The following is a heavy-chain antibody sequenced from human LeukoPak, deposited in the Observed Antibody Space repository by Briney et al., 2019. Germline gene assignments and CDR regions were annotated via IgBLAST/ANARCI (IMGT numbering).Heavy chain of an antibody. CDR3: AREVKVGNTGYYFDY. V-gene: IGHV4-59*01. CDR1: GDSISGYY. CDR2: IYYSGST. D-gene: IGHD2/OR15-2a*01. Sequence: SETLSLTCTVSGDSISGYYWSWIRQPPGKGLECLGYIYYSGSTNYNPSLKSRVTISVDTSKHQFSLKLNSVTAADTALYYGAREVKVGNTGYYFDYWGQGTLVTVSS. J-gene: IGHJ4*02.